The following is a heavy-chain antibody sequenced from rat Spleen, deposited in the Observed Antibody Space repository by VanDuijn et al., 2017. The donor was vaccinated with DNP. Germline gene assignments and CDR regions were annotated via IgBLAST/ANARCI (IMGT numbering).Heavy chain of an antibody. Sequence: EVQLVESGGGLVQPGSPLKLSCAASGLTFSDYAMAWVRQAPAKGLEWVASISNTGDNTYYSDSVKGRFTISRDNAQNTLYLQVNSLRSEDTATYYGVRHEGRGTDWFAYWGQGTLVTVSS. V-gene: IGHV5S13*01. J-gene: IGHJ3*01. CDR2: ISNTGDNT. D-gene: IGHD4-3*01. CDR1: GLTFSDYA. CDR3: VRHEGRGTDWFAY.